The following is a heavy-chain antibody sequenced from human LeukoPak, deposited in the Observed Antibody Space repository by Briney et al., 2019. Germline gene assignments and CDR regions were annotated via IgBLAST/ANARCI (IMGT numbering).Heavy chain of an antibody. J-gene: IGHJ4*02. CDR1: GGSISSYY. Sequence: SETVSLTCAVSGGSISSYYWSWIRQPAGKGLEWIGRIYTSGSTNYNPSLKSRVTISVDTSKNQFSLKLTSVTAADTATYYCARETSLAGFASGLGFNYWGQGILVTVSS. D-gene: IGHD6-19*01. CDR3: ARETSLAGFASGLGFNY. CDR2: IYTSGST. V-gene: IGHV4-4*07.